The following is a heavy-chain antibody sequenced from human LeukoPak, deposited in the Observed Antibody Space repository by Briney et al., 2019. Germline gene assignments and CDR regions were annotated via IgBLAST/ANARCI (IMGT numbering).Heavy chain of an antibody. CDR2: IRYDGSNK. D-gene: IGHD3-10*01. J-gene: IGHJ4*02. CDR3: ARGRGNFDY. CDR1: GFTFSSYG. V-gene: IGHV3-30*02. Sequence: GGSLRLSCAASGFTFSSYGMHWVRQAPGKGLEWVAFIRYDGSNKYYADSVKGRFTISRGNAKNSLYLQMNSLRAEDTAVYYCARGRGNFDYWGQGTLVTVSS.